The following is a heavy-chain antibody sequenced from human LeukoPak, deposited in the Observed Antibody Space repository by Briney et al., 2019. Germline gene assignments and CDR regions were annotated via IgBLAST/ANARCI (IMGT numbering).Heavy chain of an antibody. D-gene: IGHD3-10*01. Sequence: SETLSLTCTVSGGSISSSSYYWGWIRQPPGKGLEWIGSIYYSGSTYYNPSLKSRVTISVDTSKNQFSLKLSSVTAADTAVYYCARGSNYYGSGSYYLRFAFDIWGQGTMVTVSS. CDR2: IYYSGST. CDR3: ARGSNYYGSGSYYLRFAFDI. V-gene: IGHV4-39*01. CDR1: GGSISSSSYY. J-gene: IGHJ3*02.